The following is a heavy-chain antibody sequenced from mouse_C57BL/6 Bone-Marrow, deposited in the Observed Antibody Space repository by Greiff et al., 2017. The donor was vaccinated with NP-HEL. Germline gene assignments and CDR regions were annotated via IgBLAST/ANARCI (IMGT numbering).Heavy chain of an antibody. Sequence: VQLQQPGAELVRPGTSVKLSCKASGYTFTSYWMHWVKQRPGQGLEWIGVIDPSDSYTNYNQKFKGKATLTVDTYSSTAYMQLSSLTSEDSAVYYCASRSYWYFDVWGTGTTVTVSS. J-gene: IGHJ1*03. CDR2: IDPSDSYT. CDR3: ASRSYWYFDV. CDR1: GYTFTSYW. V-gene: IGHV1-59*01.